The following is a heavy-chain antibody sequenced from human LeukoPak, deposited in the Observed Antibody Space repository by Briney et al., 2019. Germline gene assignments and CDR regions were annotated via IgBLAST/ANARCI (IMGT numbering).Heavy chain of an antibody. J-gene: IGHJ6*02. CDR2: XWYDAXNX. D-gene: IGHD3-22*01. CDR3: SRGSGFVVRGDAMDV. CDR1: GFTFSXXX. V-gene: IGHV3-33*01. Sequence: GGSLXLXXXASGFTFSXXXXXXXXQAPGXXXXXXXXXWYDAXNXYXADSVXGXXTXXRDNSKNTMYLQMNSLRAEDTAVYYCSRGSGFVVRGDAMDVWGQGTTVSVFS.